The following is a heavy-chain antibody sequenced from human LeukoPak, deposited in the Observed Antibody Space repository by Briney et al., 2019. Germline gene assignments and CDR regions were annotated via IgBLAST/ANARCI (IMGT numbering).Heavy chain of an antibody. CDR3: AREWGPIAVSGGPGY. Sequence: EPGGSLRLSCAASGFTFSNYGMHWVRQAPGKGLEWVVFIWFDGRNKFHADSVKGRFTISRDNSKNTLFLQMNSLRAEDTAVYYWAREWGPIAVSGGPGYWGQGALVTVSS. J-gene: IGHJ4*02. V-gene: IGHV3-33*01. CDR2: IWFDGRNK. D-gene: IGHD6-19*01. CDR1: GFTFSNYG.